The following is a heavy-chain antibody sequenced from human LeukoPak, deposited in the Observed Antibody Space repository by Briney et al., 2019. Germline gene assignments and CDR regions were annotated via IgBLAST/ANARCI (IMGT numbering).Heavy chain of an antibody. CDR3: ARDGTYCSSTSCYHYYYYYMDV. CDR2: INPSGGST. Sequence: ASVKVSCKASGYTFTSYYMHWVRQAPGQGLEWMGIINPSGGSTSYAQKFQGRVTMTRDMSTSTVYMELSSLRSEDTAVYYCARDGTYCSSTSCYHYYYYYMDVWGEGTTVTVSS. CDR1: GYTFTSYY. D-gene: IGHD2-2*01. J-gene: IGHJ6*03. V-gene: IGHV1-46*01.